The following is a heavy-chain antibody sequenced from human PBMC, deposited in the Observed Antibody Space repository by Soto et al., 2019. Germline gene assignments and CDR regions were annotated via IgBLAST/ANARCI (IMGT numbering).Heavy chain of an antibody. V-gene: IGHV4-59*01. Sequence: SETLSLTCTVSGGSISSYYWSWIRQPPGKGLEWIGYIYYSGSTNYNPSLKSRVTISVDTSKNQFSLKLSSVTAADTAVYYCARDPRPSHWSNSYYFDYWGQGTLVTVSS. CDR2: IYYSGST. CDR1: GGSISSYY. D-gene: IGHD3-3*01. J-gene: IGHJ4*02. CDR3: ARDPRPSHWSNSYYFDY.